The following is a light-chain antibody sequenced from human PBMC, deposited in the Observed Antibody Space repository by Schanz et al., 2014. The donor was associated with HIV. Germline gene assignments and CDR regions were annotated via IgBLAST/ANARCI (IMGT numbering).Light chain of an antibody. V-gene: IGKV3D-20*02. Sequence: EIVLTQSPGSLSLSPGGRATLSCGASQRLSSSYLAWYQQKRDQPPRLVIYATSTRAAGIPDRFSGTGSGTEFTLTINRLEPEDFAVYYCQQRSNWITFGQGTRLEIK. CDR1: QRLSSSY. J-gene: IGKJ5*01. CDR2: ATS. CDR3: QQRSNWIT.